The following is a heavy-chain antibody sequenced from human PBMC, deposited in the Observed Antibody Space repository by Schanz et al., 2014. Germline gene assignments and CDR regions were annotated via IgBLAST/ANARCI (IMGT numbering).Heavy chain of an antibody. CDR3: AKDGRLPYYGTGSDFDY. D-gene: IGHD3-22*01. Sequence: DVQLVDSGGGLVQPGGSLRLSCAASGFTFSDYYMSWIRQAPGKGLEWVSRMIGSGSSVFYADSVKGRFTISRDNLKNTVYLQMNSLRAGDTAVYYCAKDGRLPYYGTGSDFDYWGQGTLVAVSS. CDR2: MIGSGSSV. J-gene: IGHJ4*02. CDR1: GFTFSDYY. V-gene: IGHV3-23*04.